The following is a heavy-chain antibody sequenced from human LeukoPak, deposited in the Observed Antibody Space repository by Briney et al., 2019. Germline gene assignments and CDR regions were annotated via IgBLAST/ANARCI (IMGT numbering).Heavy chain of an antibody. V-gene: IGHV3-30*03. J-gene: IGHJ4*02. Sequence: TGGSLRLSCAASGFTFSNSGMHWVRQAPGKGLEWVAVISSDGSVQYYADSMKGRFTISRDKSKNTLYLQMNSLRAEDTAVYYCTTQIAWGNWDQGTLVTVSS. CDR2: ISSDGSVQ. CDR1: GFTFSNSG. D-gene: IGHD4-17*01. CDR3: TTQIAWGN.